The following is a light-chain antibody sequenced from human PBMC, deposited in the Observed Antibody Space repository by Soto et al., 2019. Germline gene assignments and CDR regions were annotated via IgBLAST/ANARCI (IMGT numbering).Light chain of an antibody. Sequence: DIPMTQSPSSLSASVGDRVTITCRASQSISSYLNWYQQKPGKAPKFLIYAASSLQSGVPSRFSGSGSGTDFTLTISSLQPEDFATYYCQQSYSTPPGWTFGQGTKVEIK. CDR3: QQSYSTPPGWT. V-gene: IGKV1-39*01. J-gene: IGKJ1*01. CDR2: AAS. CDR1: QSISSY.